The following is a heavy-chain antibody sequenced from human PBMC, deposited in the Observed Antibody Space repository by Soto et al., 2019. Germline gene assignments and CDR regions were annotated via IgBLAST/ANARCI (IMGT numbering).Heavy chain of an antibody. V-gene: IGHV1-24*01. J-gene: IGHJ4*02. D-gene: IGHD3-3*01. CDR1: GYTLTELS. CDR2: FDPEDGET. Sequence: ASVKVSCKVSGYTLTELSMHWVRQAPGKGLEWMGGFDPEDGETIYAQKFQGRVTMTEDTSTDTAYMELSSLRSEDTAVYYCATGGKFATIFGVVIIKALDYWRQGTLVTVSS. CDR3: ATGGKFATIFGVVIIKALDY.